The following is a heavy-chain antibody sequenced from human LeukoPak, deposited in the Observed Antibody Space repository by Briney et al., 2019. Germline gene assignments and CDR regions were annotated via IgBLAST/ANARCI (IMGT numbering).Heavy chain of an antibody. CDR2: ISGSGGST. Sequence: PGGSLRLSCAASGFTFSSYAMSWVRQAPGKGLEWVSAISGSGGSTYYADSVKGRFTISRDNSRNTLYLQMSTLRAEDTAVYYCAKAIAAPVWYCDLWARGTLVSVSS. CDR3: AKAIAAPVWYCDL. CDR1: GFTFSSYA. V-gene: IGHV3-23*01. D-gene: IGHD6-13*01. J-gene: IGHJ2*01.